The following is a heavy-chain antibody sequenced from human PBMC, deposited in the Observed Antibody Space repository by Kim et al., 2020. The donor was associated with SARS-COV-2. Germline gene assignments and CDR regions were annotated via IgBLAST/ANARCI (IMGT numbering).Heavy chain of an antibody. CDR1: GGSFSGYY. J-gene: IGHJ5*02. CDR2: INHSGST. D-gene: IGHD2-2*02. CDR3: ARGGVGMGYCSSTSCYRNWFDP. V-gene: IGHV4-34*01. Sequence: SETLSLTCAVYGGSFSGYYWSWIRQPPGKGLEWIGEINHSGSTNYNPSLKSRVTISVDTSKNQFSLKLSSVTAADTAVYYCARGGVGMGYCSSTSCYRNWFDPWGQGTLVTVSS.